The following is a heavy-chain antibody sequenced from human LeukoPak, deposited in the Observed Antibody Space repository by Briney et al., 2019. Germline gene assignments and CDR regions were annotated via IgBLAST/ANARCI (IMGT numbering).Heavy chain of an antibody. V-gene: IGHV5-51*01. CDR3: ARGGRSSYGMDV. CDR1: GYIFSTNW. J-gene: IGHJ6*02. CDR2: IYPSDSDT. D-gene: IGHD1-26*01. Sequence: GESLKISCKGSGYIFSTNWIGWVRQLPGKGLEWMGIIYPSDSDTRYNPSFQGPVIISADKSISTAYLQWSSLKASDTAMYYCARGGRSSYGMDVWGQGTTVTVSS.